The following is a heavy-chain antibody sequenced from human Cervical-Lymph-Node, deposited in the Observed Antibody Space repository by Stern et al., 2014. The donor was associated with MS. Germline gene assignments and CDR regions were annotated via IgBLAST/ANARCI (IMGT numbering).Heavy chain of an antibody. V-gene: IGHV3-74*01. J-gene: IGHJ4*02. CDR3: ARDPSYDSSGYYSYFDY. CDR1: GFTFRSYW. CDR2: INSDGSST. D-gene: IGHD3-22*01. Sequence: EVQLVESGGGLVQPGGSLRLSCAASGFTFRSYWMHWVRQAPGKGLVWVSRINSDGSSTSYADSVKGRFTISRDNAKNTLYLQMNSLRAEDTAVYYCARDPSYDSSGYYSYFDYWGQGTLVTVSS.